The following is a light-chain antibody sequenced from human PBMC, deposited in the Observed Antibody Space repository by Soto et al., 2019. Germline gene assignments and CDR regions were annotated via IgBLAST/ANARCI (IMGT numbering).Light chain of an antibody. J-gene: IGKJ4*01. CDR2: GAS. V-gene: IGKV1-27*01. Sequence: DIQMTQSPSSLSASVGDRVTITCRASQGISNYLAWYQQKPGKGPKLLIYGASTLQSGVPSRFSGSESGTEYTLTISSLQREDVATYYCQKDNSAPQLTFGGGTKVEIK. CDR1: QGISNY. CDR3: QKDNSAPQLT.